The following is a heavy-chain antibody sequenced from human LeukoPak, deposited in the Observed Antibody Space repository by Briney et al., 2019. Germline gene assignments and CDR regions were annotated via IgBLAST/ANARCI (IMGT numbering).Heavy chain of an antibody. Sequence: SETLPLTCTVSGGSISSYYWSWIRQPPGKGLEWIGYIYYSGSTNYNPSLKSRVTISVDTSKNQFSLKLSSVTAADTAVYYCARDRSEMATIFGYWGQGTLVTVSS. CDR2: IYYSGST. J-gene: IGHJ4*02. D-gene: IGHD5-24*01. CDR3: ARDRSEMATIFGY. CDR1: GGSISSYY. V-gene: IGHV4-59*01.